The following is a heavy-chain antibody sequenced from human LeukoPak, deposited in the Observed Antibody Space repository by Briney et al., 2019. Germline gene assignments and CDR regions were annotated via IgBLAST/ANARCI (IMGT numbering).Heavy chain of an antibody. Sequence: SVKVSCKASGGTFSSYAISWVRQAPGQGLEWMGGIIPIFGTANYAQKFRGRVTITADESTSTAYMELSSLRSEDTAVYYCARVYYDSSGAIPDYWGRGTLVTVSS. CDR1: GGTFSSYA. D-gene: IGHD3-22*01. CDR3: ARVYYDSSGAIPDY. V-gene: IGHV1-69*13. CDR2: IIPIFGTA. J-gene: IGHJ4*02.